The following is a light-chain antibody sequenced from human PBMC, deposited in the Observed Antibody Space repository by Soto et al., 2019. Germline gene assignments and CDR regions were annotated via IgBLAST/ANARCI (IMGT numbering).Light chain of an antibody. CDR1: SSNIGAGYD. V-gene: IGLV1-40*01. J-gene: IGLJ3*02. Sequence: QSVLTQPPSVSGAPGQRVTISCTGSSSNIGAGYDVHWYQQLPGTAPKLLIYGNSNRPSGVPDRFSGSKSGTSASLAITGLQAEDEADYYCQSNDSSLSGEIWVFGGGTKLTVL. CDR2: GNS. CDR3: QSNDSSLSGEIWV.